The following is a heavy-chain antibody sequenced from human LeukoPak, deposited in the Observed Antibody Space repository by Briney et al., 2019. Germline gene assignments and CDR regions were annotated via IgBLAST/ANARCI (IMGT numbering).Heavy chain of an antibody. CDR2: IWYDGSDK. CDR1: GFTFSDYY. D-gene: IGHD3-10*01. CDR3: IRGSSSY. V-gene: IGHV3-33*08. Sequence: HPGGSLRLSCAASGFTFSDYYMSWIRQAPGKGLEWVAIIWYDGSDKYYAEPVKGRFTISRDNSKNSLYLQMNSLRVEDTGTYYCIRGSSSYWGQGTLVTV. J-gene: IGHJ4*02.